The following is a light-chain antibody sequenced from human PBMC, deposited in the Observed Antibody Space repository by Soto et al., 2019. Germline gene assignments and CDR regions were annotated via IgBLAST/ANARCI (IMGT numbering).Light chain of an antibody. V-gene: IGLV1-44*01. CDR3: AAWDESLSGWV. Sequence: QSVLTQPPSASVTPGQRVAISCSGSSSNIGSYPVNWYQQLPGTAPKLLIHTATRRPSGVPDRFSGSKSGTSASLAISGLQSEDEADYYCAAWDESLSGWVFGGGTKVTVL. CDR1: SSNIGSYP. CDR2: TAT. J-gene: IGLJ3*02.